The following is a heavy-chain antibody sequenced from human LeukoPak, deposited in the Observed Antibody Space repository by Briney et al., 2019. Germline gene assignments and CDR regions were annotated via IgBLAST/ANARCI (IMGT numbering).Heavy chain of an antibody. J-gene: IGHJ4*02. CDR1: GFTFSSYS. Sequence: PGGSLRLSCVASGFTFSSYSMNWVRQAPGKGMEWVSFISDISSYIYYADSVKGRFTISRDNAKNSLYLQVNSLRAEDAAVYYCARDWPYSYGLKTMGPFEYWGQGTLVTVSS. D-gene: IGHD5-18*01. CDR3: ARDWPYSYGLKTMGPFEY. V-gene: IGHV3-21*01. CDR2: ISDISSYI.